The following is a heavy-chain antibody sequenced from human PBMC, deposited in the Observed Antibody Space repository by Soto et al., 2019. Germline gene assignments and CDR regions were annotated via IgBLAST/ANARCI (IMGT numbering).Heavy chain of an antibody. CDR2: IYPGDSDT. J-gene: IGHJ3*02. Sequence: PGESLKISCKAFRYSFTSYWIGWVRQMPGKGLEWMGIIYPGDSDTRYSPSFQGQVTISADKSISTAYLQWSSLKASDTAMYYCARGIWQQLEPAFDIWGQGTMVTVSS. CDR1: RYSFTSYW. V-gene: IGHV5-51*01. CDR3: ARGIWQQLEPAFDI. D-gene: IGHD6-13*01.